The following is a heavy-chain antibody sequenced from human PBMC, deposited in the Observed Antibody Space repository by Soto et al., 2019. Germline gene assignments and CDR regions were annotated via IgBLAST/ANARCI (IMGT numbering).Heavy chain of an antibody. V-gene: IGHV3-23*01. Sequence: GGSLRLSCAASGFTFSRYAMSCVRPAAWKGLEWVSAISGSGGSTYYADSVKGRFTISRDNSKNTLYLQMNSLRAEDTAVYYCVGDASYDSSGYYLEYWGQGTLVTVSS. CDR1: GFTFSRYA. D-gene: IGHD3-22*01. J-gene: IGHJ4*02. CDR2: ISGSGGST. CDR3: VGDASYDSSGYYLEY.